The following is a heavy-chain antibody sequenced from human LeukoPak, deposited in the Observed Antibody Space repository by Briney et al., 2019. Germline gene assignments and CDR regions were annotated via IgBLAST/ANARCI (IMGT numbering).Heavy chain of an antibody. Sequence: SETLSLTCTVSGYSISSGYYWGWIRQPPGKGLEWIGSIYHSGSTYYNPSLKSRVTISVDTSKNQFSLKLSSVTAADTAVYYCARDQVQLWPYYMDVWGKGTTVTVSS. CDR2: IYHSGST. J-gene: IGHJ6*03. CDR3: ARDQVQLWPYYMDV. V-gene: IGHV4-38-2*02. D-gene: IGHD5-18*01. CDR1: GYSISSGYY.